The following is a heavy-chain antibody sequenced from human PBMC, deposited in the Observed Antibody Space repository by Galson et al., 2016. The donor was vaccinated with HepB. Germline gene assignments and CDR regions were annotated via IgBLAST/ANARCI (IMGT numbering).Heavy chain of an antibody. D-gene: IGHD3/OR15-3a*01. Sequence: SVKVSCKASGYTFTSYYMHWVRQAPGQGLEWMGIINPSGGSTSYAQKFQGRVTVTRDTSSSTVYMELSSLRSEDTAVYYCARGTGTGGYFDYWGQGTLVTVSS. CDR3: ARGTGTGGYFDY. CDR1: GYTFTSYY. J-gene: IGHJ4*02. CDR2: INPSGGST. V-gene: IGHV1-46*01.